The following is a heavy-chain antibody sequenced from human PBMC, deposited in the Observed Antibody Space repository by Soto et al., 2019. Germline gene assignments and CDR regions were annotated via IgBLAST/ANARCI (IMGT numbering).Heavy chain of an antibody. CDR2: IYYSGST. Sequence: QVQLQESGPGLVKPSETLSLTCTVSGGSISSYYWSWIRQPPGKGLEWIGYIYYSGSTNYNPSLKSRVTISVDTSKNQFSLKLSSVTAADTAVYYCARAWGRGFDCWGQGTLVTVSS. V-gene: IGHV4-59*01. CDR1: GGSISSYY. D-gene: IGHD3-16*01. CDR3: ARAWGRGFDC. J-gene: IGHJ4*02.